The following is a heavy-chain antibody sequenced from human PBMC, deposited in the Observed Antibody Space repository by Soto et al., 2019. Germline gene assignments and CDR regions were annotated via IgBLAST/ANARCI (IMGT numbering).Heavy chain of an antibody. Sequence: SVKVSCKASGGTFSSYAISWVRQAPGQGLEWMGGIIPIFGTANYAQKFQGRVTITADESTSTACMELSSLRSEDTAVYYCARVRSTRFGESADDAFDIWGQGTMVTVSS. CDR3: ARVRSTRFGESADDAFDI. J-gene: IGHJ3*02. CDR1: GGTFSSYA. D-gene: IGHD3-10*01. CDR2: IIPIFGTA. V-gene: IGHV1-69*13.